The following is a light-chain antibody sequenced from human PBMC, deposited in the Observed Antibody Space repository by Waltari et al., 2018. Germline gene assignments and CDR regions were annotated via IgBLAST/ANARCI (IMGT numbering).Light chain of an antibody. CDR1: SLPNPY. CDR2: KDT. J-gene: IGLJ2*01. Sequence: SYELTPPPSVSVSPGQTAKIPCSGASLPNPYTYWYQQKPGQAPLLVIYKDTERPSGIPERFSGSSSGTTVTLTISGVQAEDEADYYCLSAYSGGSQGVFGGGTKLTVL. CDR3: LSAYSGGSQGV. V-gene: IGLV3-25*03.